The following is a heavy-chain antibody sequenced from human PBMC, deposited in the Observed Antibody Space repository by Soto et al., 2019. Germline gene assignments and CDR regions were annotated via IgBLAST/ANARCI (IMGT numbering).Heavy chain of an antibody. CDR3: ARGGGTAYYYYGMDV. Sequence: GASVKVSCKASGYTLTSYDINWVRQATGQGLEWMGWMNPNSGNTGYAQKFQGRVTMTRNTSISTAYMELSSLRSEDTAVYYCARGGGTAYYYYGMDVWGQGTTVTVSS. CDR2: MNPNSGNT. CDR1: GYTLTSYD. V-gene: IGHV1-8*01. D-gene: IGHD1-1*01. J-gene: IGHJ6*02.